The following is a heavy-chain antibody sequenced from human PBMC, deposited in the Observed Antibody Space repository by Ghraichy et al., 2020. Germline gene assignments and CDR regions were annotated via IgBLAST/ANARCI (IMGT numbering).Heavy chain of an antibody. J-gene: IGHJ5*02. CDR1: GFTFSSYG. Sequence: GGSLRLSCAASGFTFSSYGMHWVRQAPGKGLEWVAFIRYDGSNKYYADSVKGRFTISRDNSKNTLYLQMNSLRAEDTAVYYCAKDGRDKRITIFGVVTTRGVGWFDPWGQGTLVTVSS. V-gene: IGHV3-30*02. CDR3: AKDGRDKRITIFGVVTTRGVGWFDP. CDR2: IRYDGSNK. D-gene: IGHD3-3*01.